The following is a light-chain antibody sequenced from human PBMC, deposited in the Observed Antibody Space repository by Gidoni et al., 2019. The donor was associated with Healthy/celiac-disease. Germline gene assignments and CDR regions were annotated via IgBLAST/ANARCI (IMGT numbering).Light chain of an antibody. Sequence: EIVLTQSPATLSLSPGERATLSCRASASVSSYLAWYQQKPGQAPRLLIYDAANRATGIPARFSGSVSGTDFTLTISSLEPEDFAVYYCQQRSNWPWTFGQGTKVEIK. CDR3: QQRSNWPWT. CDR1: ASVSSY. CDR2: DAA. V-gene: IGKV3-11*01. J-gene: IGKJ1*01.